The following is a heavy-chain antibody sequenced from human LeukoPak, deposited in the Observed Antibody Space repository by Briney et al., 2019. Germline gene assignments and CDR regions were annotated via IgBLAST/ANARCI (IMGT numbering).Heavy chain of an antibody. D-gene: IGHD3-3*01. J-gene: IGHJ5*02. CDR1: GGSVSNSGYY. CDR2: IYYNGST. CDR3: ARDRHITIFGVVPHRWFDP. V-gene: IGHV4-31*03. Sequence: SETLSLTCTASGGSVSNSGYYWSWIRQHPGKGLEWTGNIYYNGSTYYNPSLKSRLSISVDTSKNQFSLKLSSVTAADTAVYYCARDRHITIFGVVPHRWFDPWGQGTLVTVSS.